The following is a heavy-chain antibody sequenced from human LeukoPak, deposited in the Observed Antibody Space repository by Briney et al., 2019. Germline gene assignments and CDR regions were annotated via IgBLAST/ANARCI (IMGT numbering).Heavy chain of an antibody. J-gene: IGHJ6*03. CDR3: AKTASPYYYYYMDV. Sequence: GGSLRLSCTASGFTFSSYAMSWVRQAPGKGLEWVSAISGSGGSTYYADSVKGRFTISRDNSKNTLYLQMNSLRAEDTAVYYCAKTASPYYYYYMDVWGKGTTVTVSS. V-gene: IGHV3-23*01. CDR1: GFTFSSYA. CDR2: ISGSGGST. D-gene: IGHD6-25*01.